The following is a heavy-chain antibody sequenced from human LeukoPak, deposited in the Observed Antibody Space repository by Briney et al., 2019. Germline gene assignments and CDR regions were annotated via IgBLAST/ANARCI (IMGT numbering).Heavy chain of an antibody. CDR1: GFTFSSYS. D-gene: IGHD3-22*01. CDR2: ISSSSSTI. V-gene: IGHV3-48*01. Sequence: GGSLRLSCAASGFTFSSYSMNWVRQAPGKGLEWVSYISSSSSTIYYADSVKGRFTISRDNAKNSLYLQMNSLRAEDTAVYYCARDRYYDSSGYYHGGYWDQGTLVTVSS. J-gene: IGHJ4*02. CDR3: ARDRYYDSSGYYHGGY.